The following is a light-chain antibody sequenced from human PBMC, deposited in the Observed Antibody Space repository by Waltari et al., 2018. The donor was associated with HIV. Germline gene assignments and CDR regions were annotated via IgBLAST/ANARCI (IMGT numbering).Light chain of an antibody. CDR2: EVK. CDR1: SSNVGPYNL. J-gene: IGLJ3*02. Sequence: HSDLTQPASVSGSPGQSITISCTGTSSNVGPYNLVSGYQQHPGKAHKLLIYEVKRRPSGLSDRFSGSKSGNTASLTVSGLQAEDEAIYYCCSYAGSDTLVFGGGTSLTIL. V-gene: IGLV2-23*02. CDR3: CSYAGSDTLV.